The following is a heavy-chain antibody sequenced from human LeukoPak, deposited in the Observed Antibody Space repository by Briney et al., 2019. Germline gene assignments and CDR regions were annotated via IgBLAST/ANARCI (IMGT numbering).Heavy chain of an antibody. V-gene: IGHV3-30*02. CDR2: IRFDGTSE. J-gene: IGHJ6*03. CDR3: AKTSLSDPSGHYYYMDV. Sequence: PGGSLRLSCAASGLTFRTYAMSWVRQAPGKGLEWVAFIRFDGTSEFYADSVKARFTISRDNSQNTVSLQLNNLRIEDTALYYCAKTSLSDPSGHYYYMDVWGKGTTVTVSS. D-gene: IGHD3-3*01. CDR1: GLTFRTYA.